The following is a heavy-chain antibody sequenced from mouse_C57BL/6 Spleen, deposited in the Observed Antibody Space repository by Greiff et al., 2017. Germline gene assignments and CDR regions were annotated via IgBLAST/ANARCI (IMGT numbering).Heavy chain of an antibody. V-gene: IGHV5-17*01. D-gene: IGHD2-12*01. CDR1: GFTFSDYG. CDR3: ARQGTYYTYYFDY. J-gene: IGHJ2*01. CDR2: ISSGSSTI. Sequence: EVKLVESGGGLVKPGGSLKLSCAASGFTFSDYGMHWVRQAPEKGLEWVAYISSGSSTIYYADTVKGRFTISRDNAKNTLFLQMTSLRSEDTAMYYCARQGTYYTYYFDYWGQGTTLTVSS.